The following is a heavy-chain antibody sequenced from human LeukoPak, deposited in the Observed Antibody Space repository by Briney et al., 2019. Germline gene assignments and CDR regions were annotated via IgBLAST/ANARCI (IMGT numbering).Heavy chain of an antibody. CDR2: ISSSGSTI. D-gene: IGHD5-18*01. CDR1: GFTFSDCY. CDR3: ASAARGYSYGSDY. Sequence: PGGSLRLSCAASGFTFSDCYMSWIRQAPGKGLEWVSYISSSGSTIYYADSVKGRFTISRDNAKNSLYLQMNSLRAEDTAVYYCASAARGYSYGSDYWGQGTLVTVSS. J-gene: IGHJ4*02. V-gene: IGHV3-11*01.